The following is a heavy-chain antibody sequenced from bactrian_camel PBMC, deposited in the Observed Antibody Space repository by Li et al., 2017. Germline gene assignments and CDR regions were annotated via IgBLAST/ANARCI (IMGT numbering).Heavy chain of an antibody. CDR1: GFTFSSYN. CDR2: INSGSAST. J-gene: IGHJ4*01. CDR3: AKFPSAYSGYGAYEYNY. V-gene: IGHV3S40*01. D-gene: IGHD2*01. Sequence: VQLVESGGGLVQPGGSLRLSCAASGFTFSSYNMIWVRQAPGKGLEWVSSINSGSASTYYADSVKGRFTISRDNAKNMVYLQLNSLKTEDKAMYYCAKFPSAYSGYGAYEYNYWGQGTQVTVS.